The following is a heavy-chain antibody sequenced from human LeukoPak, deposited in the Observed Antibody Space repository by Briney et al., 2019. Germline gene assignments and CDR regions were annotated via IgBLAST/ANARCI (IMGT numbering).Heavy chain of an antibody. V-gene: IGHV3-53*01. CDR2: IYGDGRT. J-gene: IGHJ4*02. Sequence: GGSLRLSCAASGFTVSNMYMTWVRQAPGKGLEWVSLIYGDGRTSYADSVKGRFTISRDNAKNSLYLQMDSLRAEDTAVYYCARALWFGETFPAYWGQGTLVTVSS. CDR1: GFTVSNMY. CDR3: ARALWFGETFPAY. D-gene: IGHD3-10*01.